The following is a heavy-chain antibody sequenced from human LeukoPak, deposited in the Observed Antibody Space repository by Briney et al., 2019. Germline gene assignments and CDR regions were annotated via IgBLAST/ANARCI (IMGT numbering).Heavy chain of an antibody. CDR2: IYYSGST. Sequence: SETLSLTCTVSGGSISSYYWSWIRQHPGKGLEWIGYIYYSGSTYYNPSLKSRVTISVDTFKNQFPLKLSSVTAADTAVYYCARSKTTIFGVVIMNFDYWGQGTLVTVSS. V-gene: IGHV4-59*06. J-gene: IGHJ4*02. CDR3: ARSKTTIFGVVIMNFDY. CDR1: GGSISSYY. D-gene: IGHD3-3*01.